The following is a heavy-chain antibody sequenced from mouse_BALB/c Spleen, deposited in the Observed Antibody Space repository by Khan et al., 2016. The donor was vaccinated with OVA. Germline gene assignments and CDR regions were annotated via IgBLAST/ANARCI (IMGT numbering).Heavy chain of an antibody. D-gene: IGHD2-13*01. V-gene: IGHV1S137*01. CDR1: GYTFTDYA. CDR2: ISTHYGNV. J-gene: IGHJ3*01. CDR3: ARGSGDGRFAY. Sequence: QVQLKQSGPELVRPGVSVKISCKGSGYTFTDYAMHWVKQSHAKSLEWIGVISTHYGNVDSNQKFKGKATMTVDKSSNTAYMELARITSEDPAIYYCARGSGDGRFAYWGQGTLVTVSA.